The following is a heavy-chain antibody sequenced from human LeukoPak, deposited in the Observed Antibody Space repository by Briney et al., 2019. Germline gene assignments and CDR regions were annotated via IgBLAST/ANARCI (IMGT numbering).Heavy chain of an antibody. Sequence: GGSLRLSCAASGFTVINYYMSWVRKAPGKGLEWVSVVYSGGDTYHADSVKGRFTLSRDNSKNTPYLQMNSLSVEDTAVYYCTKDPDAWGQGTLVTVSS. CDR1: GFTVINYY. CDR3: TKDPDA. V-gene: IGHV3-66*01. J-gene: IGHJ5*02. CDR2: VYSGGDT.